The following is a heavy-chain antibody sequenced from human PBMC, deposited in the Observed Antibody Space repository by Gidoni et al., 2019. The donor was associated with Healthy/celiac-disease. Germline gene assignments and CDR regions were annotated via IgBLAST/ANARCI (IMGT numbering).Heavy chain of an antibody. CDR1: GVTVSSNY. Sequence: EVQLVESGGGLVQPGGSLRLSCAASGVTVSSNYMSWVRQAPGKGLEWVSVIYSGGSTYYADSVNGRFTISRDNSKNTLYLQMNSLRAEDTAVYYCARTITMIVGGFDYWGQGTLVTVSS. J-gene: IGHJ4*02. D-gene: IGHD3-22*01. CDR3: ARTITMIVGGFDY. V-gene: IGHV3-66*02. CDR2: IYSGGST.